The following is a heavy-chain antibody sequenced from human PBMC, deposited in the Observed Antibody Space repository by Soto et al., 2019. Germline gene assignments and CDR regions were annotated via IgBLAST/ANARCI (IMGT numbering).Heavy chain of an antibody. CDR1: GYTLSNYG. J-gene: IGHJ4*02. CDR3: VREPPRGYYGSATFDY. CDR2: ISVYNEDT. V-gene: IGHV1-18*01. Sequence: QVQLEQSGAEVKKPGASVKVSCKASGYTLSNYGISWVRQAPGQGLEWMGWISVYNEDTNYQQKFQGRFTLTTDTSTNTAYMELRSLGSDDTAVYYCVREPPRGYYGSATFDYWGQGTLVTVSS. D-gene: IGHD3-10*01.